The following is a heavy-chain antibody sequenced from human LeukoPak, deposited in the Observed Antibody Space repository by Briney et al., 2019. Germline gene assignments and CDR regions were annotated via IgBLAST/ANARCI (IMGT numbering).Heavy chain of an antibody. CDR3: ARVNDIAVVADAAPHYEY. J-gene: IGHJ4*02. V-gene: IGHV1-18*01. CDR2: ISAYKGVT. D-gene: IGHD2-15*01. CDR1: GYTFISYG. Sequence: ASVKVSCKPPGYTFISYGISWVRQAPGQGLEWVGWISAYKGVTDYAQKFQGRVAMTTDTSTSKVYMELMSLKFEDTAVYYCARVNDIAVVADAAPHYEYWGQGTLVTVSS.